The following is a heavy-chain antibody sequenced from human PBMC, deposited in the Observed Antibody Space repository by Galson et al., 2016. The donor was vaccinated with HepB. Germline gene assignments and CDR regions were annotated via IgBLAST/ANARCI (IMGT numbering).Heavy chain of an antibody. CDR3: ARDRRGGSNTLDY. V-gene: IGHV3-33*08. Sequence: SLRLSCAGSGFIFRGYGMHWVRQAPGKGLEWVAIIWYDGVNKNYADSVKGRFTISRDNSKNTLYLHMNSLRAEDTAVYYCARDRRGGSNTLDYWGQGTLVTVSS. J-gene: IGHJ4*02. CDR1: GFIFRGYG. CDR2: IWYDGVNK. D-gene: IGHD1-26*01.